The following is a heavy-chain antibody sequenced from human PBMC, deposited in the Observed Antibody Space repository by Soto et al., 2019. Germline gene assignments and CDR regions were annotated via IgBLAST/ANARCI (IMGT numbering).Heavy chain of an antibody. CDR2: IYHSGST. CDR3: ARAGSGWNDGAFDY. CDR1: GGSISSGGYS. D-gene: IGHD1-1*01. V-gene: IGHV4-30-2*01. Sequence: PSETLSLTCAVSGGSISSGGYSWSWIRQPPGKGLEWIGYIYHSGSTYYNPSLKSRVTISVDRSKNQFSLKLSSVTAADTAVYYCARAGSGWNDGAFDYWGQGTLVTVSS. J-gene: IGHJ4*02.